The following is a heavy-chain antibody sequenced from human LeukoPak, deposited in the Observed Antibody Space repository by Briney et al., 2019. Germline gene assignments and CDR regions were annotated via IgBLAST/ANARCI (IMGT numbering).Heavy chain of an antibody. CDR3: ARLYCSGGSCYFDY. CDR2: IYCSGST. D-gene: IGHD2-15*01. Sequence: PSETLSLTCTVSGSSISSYYWSWIRQPPGKGLEWIGYIYCSGSTNYNPSLKSRVTISVDTSKNQFSLKLSSVTAADTAVYYCARLYCSGGSCYFDYWGQGTLVTVSS. V-gene: IGHV4-59*01. CDR1: GSSISSYY. J-gene: IGHJ4*02.